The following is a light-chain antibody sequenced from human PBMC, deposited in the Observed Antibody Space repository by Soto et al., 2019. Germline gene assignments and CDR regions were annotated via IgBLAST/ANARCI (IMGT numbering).Light chain of an antibody. J-gene: IGKJ2*01. CDR2: DAS. V-gene: IGKV3-11*01. CDR3: QQRSNWPPRYT. CDR1: QSVSSY. Sequence: IVLTQSPATLSLSPGERATLSCRASQSVSSYLAWYQQKPGQAPRLLIYDASNRATGIPARFSGSGSGTDFTLTISSLGPEDFAVYYCQQRSNWPPRYTFGQGTKLEIK.